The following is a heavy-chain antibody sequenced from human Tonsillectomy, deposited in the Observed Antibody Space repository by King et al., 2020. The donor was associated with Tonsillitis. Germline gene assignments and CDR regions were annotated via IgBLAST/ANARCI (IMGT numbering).Heavy chain of an antibody. V-gene: IGHV1-69*01. CDR1: GGTFSSYA. CDR2: IIPIFGTA. CDR3: ARSKDYYDSSGYSPFDAFDI. Sequence: VQLVQSGAEVKKPGSSVKVSCKASGGTFSSYAISWVRQAPGQGREWMGGIIPIFGTANYAQKFQGRVTITPDESTSTAYMELSSLRSEDTAVYYCARSKDYYDSSGYSPFDAFDIWGQGTMVTVSS. D-gene: IGHD3-22*01. J-gene: IGHJ3*02.